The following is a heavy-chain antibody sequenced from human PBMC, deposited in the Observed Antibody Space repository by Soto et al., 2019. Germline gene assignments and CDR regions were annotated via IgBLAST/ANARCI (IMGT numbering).Heavy chain of an antibody. Sequence: SETLSLTCTVSAGSISTYYWSWIRQPPGKGLEWIGYIYYSGSTNYNPSLKSRVTISVDTSKNQFSLKLSSVTAADTAVYYCARSNATYGSGTFVWGQGTMVTVSS. CDR3: ARSNATYGSGTFV. J-gene: IGHJ3*01. V-gene: IGHV4-59*08. CDR1: AGSISTYY. CDR2: IYYSGST. D-gene: IGHD3-10*01.